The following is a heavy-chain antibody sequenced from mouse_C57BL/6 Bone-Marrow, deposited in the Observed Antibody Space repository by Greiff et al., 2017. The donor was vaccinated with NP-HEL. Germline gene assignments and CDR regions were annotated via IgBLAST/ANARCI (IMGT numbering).Heavy chain of an antibody. CDR2: INPYNGGT. CDR3: ARRRRTDYAMDY. J-gene: IGHJ4*01. V-gene: IGHV1-19*01. Sequence: QLQQSGPVLVKPGASVKMSCKASGYTFTDYYMNWVKQSHGKSLEWIGVINPYNGGTSYNQKFKGKATLTVDKSSSTAYMELNSLTSEDSAVYYCARRRRTDYAMDYWGQGTSVTVSS. CDR1: GYTFTDYY.